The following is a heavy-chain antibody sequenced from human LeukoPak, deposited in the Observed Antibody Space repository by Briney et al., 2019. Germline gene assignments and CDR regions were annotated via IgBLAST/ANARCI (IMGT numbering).Heavy chain of an antibody. V-gene: IGHV3-23*01. CDR1: GFTFSSYA. J-gene: IGHJ4*02. Sequence: GGSLRLSCAASGFTFSSYAMSWVRQAPGKGLEWVSAISGSGGSTYYADSVKGRFTISRDNSKNTLYLQMNSLRAEDTAVYYCAKDVLWFGELLSGYYFDYWGQGTLVTVSS. D-gene: IGHD3-10*01. CDR3: AKDVLWFGELLSGYYFDY. CDR2: ISGSGGST.